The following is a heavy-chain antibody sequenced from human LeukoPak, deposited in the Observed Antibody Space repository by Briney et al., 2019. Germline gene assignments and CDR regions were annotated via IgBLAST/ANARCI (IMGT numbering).Heavy chain of an antibody. J-gene: IGHJ5*02. Sequence: SETLSLTCAVYGGSFSGYYWSWIRQPPGKGLEWIGEVNHSGSTNYNPSLKSRVTISVDTSKNQFSLKLSSVTAADTAVYYCARVVLLWFGEAYNWFDPWGQGTLVTVSS. CDR3: ARVVLLWFGEAYNWFDP. D-gene: IGHD3-10*01. CDR1: GGSFSGYY. CDR2: VNHSGST. V-gene: IGHV4-34*01.